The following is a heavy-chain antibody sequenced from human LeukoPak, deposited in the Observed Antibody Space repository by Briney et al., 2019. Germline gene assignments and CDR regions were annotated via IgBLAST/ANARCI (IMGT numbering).Heavy chain of an antibody. D-gene: IGHD4-11*01. CDR2: FDPEDGET. CDR1: GYTLTELS. V-gene: IGHV1-24*01. CDR3: ATGGQSAYGVDV. J-gene: IGHJ6*02. Sequence: ASVTVSCKVSGYTLTELSMHWVRQAPGKGLEWMGGFDPEDGETIYAQKFQGRVTMTEDTSTDTAYMELSSLRSEDTAVYYCATGGQSAYGVDVWGQGTTVTVSS.